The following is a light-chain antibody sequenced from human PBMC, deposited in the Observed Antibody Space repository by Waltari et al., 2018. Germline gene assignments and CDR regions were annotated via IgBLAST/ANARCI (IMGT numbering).Light chain of an antibody. J-gene: IGKJ2*01. Sequence: DIQLTHSPSSLSAFVGDRVTITCRASQSISSYLNWYLQKPGKAPKLLIYAASNLQSGVPSRFSGSGSGTDFTLTISSLQPEDFATYYCQYSYTIPYTFGQGTKLEI. V-gene: IGKV1-39*01. CDR2: AAS. CDR1: QSISSY. CDR3: QYSYTIPYT.